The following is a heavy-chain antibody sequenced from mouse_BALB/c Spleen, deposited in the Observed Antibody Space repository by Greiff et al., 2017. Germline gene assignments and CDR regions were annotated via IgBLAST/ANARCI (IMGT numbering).Heavy chain of an antibody. D-gene: IGHD2-4*01. V-gene: IGHV14-4*02. Sequence: EVQLQQSGAELVRSGASVKLSCTASGFNIKDYYMHWVKQRPEQGLEWIGWIDPENGDTEYAPKFQGKATMTADTSSNTAYLQLSSLTSEDTAVYYCLDYGFAYWGQGTLVTVSA. CDR1: GFNIKDYY. J-gene: IGHJ3*01. CDR2: IDPENGDT. CDR3: LDYGFAY.